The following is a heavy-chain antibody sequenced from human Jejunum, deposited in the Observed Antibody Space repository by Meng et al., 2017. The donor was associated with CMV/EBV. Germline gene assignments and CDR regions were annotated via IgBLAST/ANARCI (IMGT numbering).Heavy chain of an antibody. CDR2: ISDGGNTI. V-gene: IGHV3-48*03. CDR3: ARGGYYDPYY. J-gene: IGHJ4*02. CDR1: GFAFHAYE. Sequence: CAASGFAFHAYEMNWVRQAPGKGLEWVSYISDGGNTIYYSDSVKGRFTISRDNAKNSLYLQMNSLRVEDSAIYYCARGGYYDPYYWGQGTLGTVSS. D-gene: IGHD3-22*01.